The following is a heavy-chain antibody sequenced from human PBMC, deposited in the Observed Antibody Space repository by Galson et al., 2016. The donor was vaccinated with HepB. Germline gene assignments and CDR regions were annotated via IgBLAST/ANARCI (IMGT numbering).Heavy chain of an antibody. V-gene: IGHV6-1*01. J-gene: IGHJ6*02. CDR3: ARRTGNGFDV. CDR1: GDSVSSNSAT. CDR2: TYYRSRWYS. Sequence: CAISGDSVSSNSATWNWIRLSPSRGLEWLGRTYYRSRWYSDYALSVKSRITINADTSKSQFSLGLNSVTPEDTAVYYCARRTGNGFDVWGQGTTVTVSS. D-gene: IGHD1-1*01.